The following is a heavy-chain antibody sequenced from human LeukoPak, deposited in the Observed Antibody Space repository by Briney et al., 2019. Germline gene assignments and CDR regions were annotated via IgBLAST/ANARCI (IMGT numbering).Heavy chain of an antibody. Sequence: GGSLRLSCAASGFTFSSYSMNWVRQAPGKGLEWVSSISSSSSYIYYADSVKGRFTISRDNAKNSLYLQMNSLRAEDTALYYCARLRSDYGDYAQFDPWGQGTLVTVSS. J-gene: IGHJ5*02. V-gene: IGHV3-21*04. CDR3: ARLRSDYGDYAQFDP. CDR1: GFTFSSYS. D-gene: IGHD4-17*01. CDR2: ISSSSSYI.